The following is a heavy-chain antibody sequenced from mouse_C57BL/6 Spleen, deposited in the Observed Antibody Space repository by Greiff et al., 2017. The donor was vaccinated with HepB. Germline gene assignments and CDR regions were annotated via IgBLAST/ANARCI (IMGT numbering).Heavy chain of an antibody. J-gene: IGHJ2*01. CDR3: ATITTVVAGDY. Sequence: VMLVESGAELVKPGASVKISCKASGYAFSSYWMNWVKQRPGKGLEWIGQIYPGDGDTNYNGKFKGKATLTADKSSSTAYMQLSSLTSEDSAVYFCATITTVVAGDYWGQGTTLTVSS. CDR2: IYPGDGDT. D-gene: IGHD1-1*01. CDR1: GYAFSSYW. V-gene: IGHV1-80*01.